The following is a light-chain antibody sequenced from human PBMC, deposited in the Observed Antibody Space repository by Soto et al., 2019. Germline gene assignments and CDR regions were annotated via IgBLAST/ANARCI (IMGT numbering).Light chain of an antibody. CDR2: GAS. CDR1: QSVSSSY. Sequence: ETVWTQTPGTPSLSPGERATLSCRAIQSVSSSYLAWYQQKPGQAPRLLIYGASSRATGIPDRFSGSGSGTDFTLTISRLEPEDFAVYYCQQYGSSPPITCGGGTKADI. V-gene: IGKV3-20*01. CDR3: QQYGSSPPIT. J-gene: IGKJ4*01.